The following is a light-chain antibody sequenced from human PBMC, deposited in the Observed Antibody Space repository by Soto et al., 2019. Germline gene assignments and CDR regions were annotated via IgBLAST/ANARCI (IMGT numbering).Light chain of an antibody. CDR2: DVV. CDR3: CSYAGTNGLI. V-gene: IGLV2-11*01. J-gene: IGLJ2*01. Sequence: HSALTQPRSVSGSPGQSVTISCTGTSSDVGGYQYVSWYQHHPGKAPKLMIYDVVRRPSGVPDRFSASKSANTASLTISGLQAEDEADYYCCSYAGTNGLIFGGGTKLTVL. CDR1: SSDVGGYQY.